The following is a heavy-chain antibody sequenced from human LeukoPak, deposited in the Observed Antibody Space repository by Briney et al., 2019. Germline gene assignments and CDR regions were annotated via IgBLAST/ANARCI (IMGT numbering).Heavy chain of an antibody. CDR3: TTAHYYGSGSYLDYYYYGMDV. D-gene: IGHD3-10*01. Sequence: GGALRLSCAASGFTFSNAWMSWVRKAPGKGREWVGRIKSKNDGGTTDYAAHVKGRFTISRDDSKNTLYLQMNSLKTEDTAVYYCTTAHYYGSGSYLDYYYYGMDVWGKGTTVTVSS. J-gene: IGHJ6*04. V-gene: IGHV3-15*01. CDR1: GFTFSNAW. CDR2: IKSKNDGGTT.